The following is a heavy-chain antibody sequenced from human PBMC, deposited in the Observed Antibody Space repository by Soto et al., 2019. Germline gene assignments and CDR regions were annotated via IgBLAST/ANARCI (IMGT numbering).Heavy chain of an antibody. CDR3: AKMGTGLFDY. Sequence: PGGSLRLSCAASGFPFHTYAVSWVRQAPGKGLEWVSVISGSGSGTYYADSVKGRFTISRDNSKNMLYLHMNSLRAEDTAVYYCAKMGTGLFDYWGQGTLVTVSS. CDR1: GFPFHTYA. CDR2: ISGSGSGT. J-gene: IGHJ4*02. V-gene: IGHV3-23*01. D-gene: IGHD1-1*01.